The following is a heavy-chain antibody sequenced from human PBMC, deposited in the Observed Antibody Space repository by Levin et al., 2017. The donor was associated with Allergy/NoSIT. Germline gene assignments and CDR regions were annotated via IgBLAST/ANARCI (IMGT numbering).Heavy chain of an antibody. V-gene: IGHV4-61*01. CDR2: IYYSGST. CDR3: ARAKILGATGLYWGGFDY. D-gene: IGHD1-26*01. Sequence: SETLSLTCTVSGGSVSSGSYYWSCIRQPPGTGLEFIGYIYYSGSTNYNPSLKSRVTISVDTSKNQFSLKLRSVTAADTAVYYCARAKILGATGLYWGGFDYWGQGTLVTVSS. J-gene: IGHJ4*02. CDR1: GGSVSSGSYY.